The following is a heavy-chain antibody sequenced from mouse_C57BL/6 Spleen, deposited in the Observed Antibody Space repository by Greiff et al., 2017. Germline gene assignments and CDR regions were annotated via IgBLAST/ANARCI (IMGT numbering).Heavy chain of an antibody. V-gene: IGHV1-50*01. CDR1: GYTFTSYW. CDR3: ARRTRITTVVATDY. J-gene: IGHJ2*01. CDR2: IDPSDSYT. Sequence: VQLQQSGAELVKPGASVKLSCKASGYTFTSYWMQWVKQRPGQGLEWIGEIDPSDSYTNYNQKFKGKATLTVDTSSSTAYMQLSSLTSEDSAVYYCARRTRITTVVATDYWGQGTTLTVSS. D-gene: IGHD1-1*01.